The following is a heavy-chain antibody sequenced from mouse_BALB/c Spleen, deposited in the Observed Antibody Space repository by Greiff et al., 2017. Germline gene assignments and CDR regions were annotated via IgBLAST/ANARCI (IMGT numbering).Heavy chain of an antibody. J-gene: IGHJ4*01. Sequence: EVKLMESGGGLVKPGGSLKLSCAASGFTFSSYAMSWVRQTPEKRLEWVASISSGGSTYYPDSVKGRFTISRDNARNILYLQMSSLRSEDTAMYYCARGRYGKGIYAMDYWGQGTSVTVSS. V-gene: IGHV5-6-5*01. CDR2: ISSGGST. CDR3: ARGRYGKGIYAMDY. CDR1: GFTFSSYA. D-gene: IGHD2-10*02.